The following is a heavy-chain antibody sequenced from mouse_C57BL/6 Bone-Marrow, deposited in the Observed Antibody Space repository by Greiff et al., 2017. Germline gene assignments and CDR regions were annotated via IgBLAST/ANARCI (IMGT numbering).Heavy chain of an antibody. J-gene: IGHJ4*01. CDR2: IYPGNSDT. CDR1: GYTFTSYW. CDR3: TRNTAQAFYYAMDY. D-gene: IGHD3-2*02. Sequence: EVQLQQSGTVLARPGASVKMSCKTSGYTFTSYWMHWVKQRPGQGLEWIGAIYPGNSDTSYNQKFKGKAKLTAVTSASTAYMELSSLTNEDSAVYYCTRNTAQAFYYAMDYWGQGTSVTVSS. V-gene: IGHV1-5*01.